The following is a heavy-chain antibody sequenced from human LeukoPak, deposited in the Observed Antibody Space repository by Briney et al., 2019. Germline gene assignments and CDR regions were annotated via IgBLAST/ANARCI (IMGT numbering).Heavy chain of an antibody. V-gene: IGHV1-46*01. CDR1: GHTFTNYH. CDR2: INPSGGST. D-gene: IGHD1-26*01. Sequence: ASVKVSCKASGHTFTNYHMHWVRQAPGQGLEWMGIINPSGGSTTYAQKFQGRVTMTRDTSTSTVYMELSSLRSEDTAVYYCARNLGGTYPDWGQGTLVTVSS. CDR3: ARNLGGTYPD. J-gene: IGHJ4*02.